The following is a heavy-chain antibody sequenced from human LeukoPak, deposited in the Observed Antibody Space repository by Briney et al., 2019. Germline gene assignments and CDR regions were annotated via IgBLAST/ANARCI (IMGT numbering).Heavy chain of an antibody. D-gene: IGHD3-16*01. CDR3: AKGYYDYVWGSYFLDY. Sequence: PGGSLRLSCAASGFTVSSNYMSWVPQAPRKGLEWVSVIYSGDSTYYADSVKARFTISRDNSRDTLYLQMDSLTAEETAVYYCAKGYYDYVWGSYFLDYWGQGTLVTVS. V-gene: IGHV3-53*01. CDR1: GFTVSSNY. CDR2: IYSGDST. J-gene: IGHJ4*02.